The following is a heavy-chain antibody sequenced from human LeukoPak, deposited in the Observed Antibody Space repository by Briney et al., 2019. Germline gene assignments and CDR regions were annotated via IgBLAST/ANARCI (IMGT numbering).Heavy chain of an antibody. Sequence: SETLSLTCAVYGGSFSGYYWSWIRQPPGKGLEWIGEINLSGSTNYNPSLKSRVTISVDTSKNQFSLKLSSVTAADTAVYYCARALGRIRFLEWLSPIGYWGQGTLVTVSS. D-gene: IGHD3-3*01. CDR3: ARALGRIRFLEWLSPIGY. CDR2: INLSGST. V-gene: IGHV4-34*01. CDR1: GGSFSGYY. J-gene: IGHJ4*02.